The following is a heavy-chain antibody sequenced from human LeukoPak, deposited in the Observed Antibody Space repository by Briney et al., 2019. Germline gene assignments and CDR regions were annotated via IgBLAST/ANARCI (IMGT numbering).Heavy chain of an antibody. CDR1: GGSFSGYY. Sequence: PSETLSLTCAVYGGSFSGYYWSWIRQPPGKGLEWIGEINHSGSTNYNPSLKSRVTISVDTSKNQSSLKLSSVTAADTAVYYCARGTYSSGWSNYYYYMDVWGKGTTVTVSS. J-gene: IGHJ6*03. V-gene: IGHV4-34*01. CDR3: ARGTYSSGWSNYYYYMDV. CDR2: INHSGST. D-gene: IGHD6-19*01.